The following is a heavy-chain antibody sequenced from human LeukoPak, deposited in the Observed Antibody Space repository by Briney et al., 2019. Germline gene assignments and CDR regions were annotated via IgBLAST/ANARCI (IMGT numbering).Heavy chain of an antibody. Sequence: SETLSLTCAVYGGSFSGYYWSWIRQPPGKGLEWSGEINHSGSTNYNPSLKSRVTISVDRSKNQFSLKLTSVTAAQTALYYCPKLAIGPWSSSPEYIKQWSQGTLVTVSS. CDR1: GGSFSGYY. V-gene: IGHV4-34*01. CDR2: INHSGST. CDR3: PKLAIGPWSSSPEYIKQ. D-gene: IGHD6-13*01. J-gene: IGHJ1*01.